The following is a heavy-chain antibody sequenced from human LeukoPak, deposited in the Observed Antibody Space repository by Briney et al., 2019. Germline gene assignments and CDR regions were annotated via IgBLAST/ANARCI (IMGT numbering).Heavy chain of an antibody. J-gene: IGHJ4*02. CDR2: INHSGST. CDR3: AVPQLWLGFDY. Sequence: PSETLSLTCAVYGGSFSGYYWSWIRQPPGKGLEWIGEINHSGSTNYNPSLKSRVTISVDTSKNQFSLKLSSVTAADTAVYYCAVPQLWLGFDYWGQGTLVTVSS. D-gene: IGHD6-19*01. CDR1: GGSFSGYY. V-gene: IGHV4-34*01.